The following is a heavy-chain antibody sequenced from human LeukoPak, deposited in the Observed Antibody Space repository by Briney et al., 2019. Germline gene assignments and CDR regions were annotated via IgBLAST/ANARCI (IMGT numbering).Heavy chain of an antibody. CDR3: ARQSHSILRIYYYDSSGYYGFDY. D-gene: IGHD3-22*01. CDR2: INHSGST. Sequence: SETLSLTCAVYGGSFSGYYWSWIRQPPGKGLEWIGEINHSGSTNYNPSLTSRVTISVDTSKNQFSLKLSSVTAADTAVYYCARQSHSILRIYYYDSSGYYGFDYWGQGTLVTVSS. J-gene: IGHJ4*02. CDR1: GGSFSGYY. V-gene: IGHV4-34*01.